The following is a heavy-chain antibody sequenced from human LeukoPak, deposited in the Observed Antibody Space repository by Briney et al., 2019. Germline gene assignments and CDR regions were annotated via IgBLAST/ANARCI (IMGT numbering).Heavy chain of an antibody. CDR1: GFTFSSYG. CDR3: SNRIGAARKGFEY. CDR2: ICGSGGNK. D-gene: IGHD1-26*01. J-gene: IGHJ4*02. V-gene: IGHV3-23*01. Sequence: PGGTLRLSCAASGFTFSSYGMGWVRQAPGNGLEWVSAICGSGGNKYYADAVKGRFTISRANSKNTRYLQMNSMRAEDTAVYYCSNRIGAARKGFEYWGQGTLVTVSS.